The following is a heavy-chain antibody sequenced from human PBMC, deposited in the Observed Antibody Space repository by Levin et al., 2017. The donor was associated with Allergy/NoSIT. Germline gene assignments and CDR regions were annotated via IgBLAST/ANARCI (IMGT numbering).Heavy chain of an antibody. D-gene: IGHD5-12*01. J-gene: IGHJ3*02. CDR1: GFTFDDYA. CDR3: ANFVSGYSGYDYEGAFDS. Sequence: GGSLRLSCAASGFTFDDYAMHWVRQAPGKGLEWVSGISWNSGSIGYADSVKGRFTISRDNAKNSLYLQMNSLRAEDTALYYCANFVSGYSGYDYEGAFDSWGQGTMVTVSS. CDR2: ISWNSGSI. V-gene: IGHV3-9*01.